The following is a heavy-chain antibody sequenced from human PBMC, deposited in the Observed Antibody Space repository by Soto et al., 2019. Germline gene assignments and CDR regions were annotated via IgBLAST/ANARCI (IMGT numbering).Heavy chain of an antibody. D-gene: IGHD3-22*01. CDR2: IYYSGST. J-gene: IGHJ4*02. V-gene: IGHV4-31*03. CDR3: ARIPSYYYDSSGYFDY. Sequence: SETLSLTCTFSCGSIISGGYYWSWIRQHPGKGLEWIGYIYYSGSTYYNPSLKSRVTISVDTSKNQFPLKLSSVTAADTAVYYCARIPSYYYDSSGYFDYWGQGTLVTVSS. CDR1: CGSIISGGYY.